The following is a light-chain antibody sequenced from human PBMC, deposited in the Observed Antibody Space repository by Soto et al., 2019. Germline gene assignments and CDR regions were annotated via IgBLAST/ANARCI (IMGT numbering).Light chain of an antibody. CDR1: QGISKY. J-gene: IGKJ1*01. V-gene: IGKV1-27*01. CDR2: AAS. Sequence: DIQMTQSPSSLSASVGDRVTITCRASQGISKYLAWYQQKPGKGPKLLIFAASTLQSGVPSRFSGSGSGTDFTLTISSLRPEDVATYYCQKYNSAPRTFGQGTKVEI. CDR3: QKYNSAPRT.